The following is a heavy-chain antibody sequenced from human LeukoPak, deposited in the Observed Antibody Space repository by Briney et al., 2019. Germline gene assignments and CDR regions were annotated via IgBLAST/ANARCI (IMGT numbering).Heavy chain of an antibody. CDR1: GFTFSSYA. D-gene: IGHD3-3*01. Sequence: GGSLRLSCAASGFTFSSYAMSWVRQAPGKGLEWVSAISGSGGSTYYADSVKGRFTISRDNSKNTLYLQMNSLRAENTAVYYCAKVSSVDDFWSGYSHFDYWGQGTLVTVSS. V-gene: IGHV3-23*01. CDR3: AKVSSVDDFWSGYSHFDY. CDR2: ISGSGGST. J-gene: IGHJ4*02.